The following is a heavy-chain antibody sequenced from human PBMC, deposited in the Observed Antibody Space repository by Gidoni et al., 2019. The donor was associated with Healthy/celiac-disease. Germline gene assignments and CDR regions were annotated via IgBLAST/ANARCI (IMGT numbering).Heavy chain of an antibody. CDR3: ASPSGGGGGYDFGWGYYGMDV. J-gene: IGHJ6*02. CDR2: INHSGST. D-gene: IGHD5-12*01. Sequence: QVQLQQWGAGLLKPSETLSLTCAVYGGSFSGYYWSCIRQPPGKGLAWIGEINHSGSTHYNPSLKSRVTISVDTSKNQFSLKLSSVTAADTAVYYCASPSGGGGGYDFGWGYYGMDVWGQGTTVTVSS. V-gene: IGHV4-34*01. CDR1: GGSFSGYY.